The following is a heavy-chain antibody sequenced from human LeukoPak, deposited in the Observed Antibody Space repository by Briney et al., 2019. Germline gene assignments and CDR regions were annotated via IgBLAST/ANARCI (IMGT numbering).Heavy chain of an antibody. CDR3: ARTRGYSGYDDDY. V-gene: IGHV5-51*01. Sequence: PGESLKTSCKGSGYSFTTYWIAWMRQMPGKGLEWMGIIYPGDSDTTYSPSFQGQVTISADKSISTAYLQWSSLKASDTAMYYCARTRGYSGYDDDYWGQGTLVTVSS. CDR2: IYPGDSDT. D-gene: IGHD5-12*01. CDR1: GYSFTTYW. J-gene: IGHJ4*02.